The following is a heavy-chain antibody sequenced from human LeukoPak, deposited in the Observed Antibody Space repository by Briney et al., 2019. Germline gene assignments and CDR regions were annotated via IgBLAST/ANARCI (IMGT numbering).Heavy chain of an antibody. CDR2: ISGSGGST. CDR3: AKDRGYSYGYGFDY. V-gene: IGHV3-23*01. D-gene: IGHD5-18*01. CDR1: GITFSTYA. Sequence: GGSLRLSCAASGITFSTYAMSWVRQAPGKGLEWVSGISGSGGSTYYADSVKGRFTISRDNSKNTLYLQMNSLRAGDTAVYYCAKDRGYSYGYGFDYWGQGTLVTVSS. J-gene: IGHJ4*02.